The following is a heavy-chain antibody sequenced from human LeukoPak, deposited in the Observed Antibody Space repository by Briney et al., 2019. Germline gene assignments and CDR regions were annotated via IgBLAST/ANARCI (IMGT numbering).Heavy chain of an antibody. Sequence: GGSLRLSCVASGFSFSSYAMHWVRQAPGKWLEWVAVVSHDGTYEYYAESVKGRLSISRDISKNTLYLQMNSLRAEDTAVYYCAREVTTVTVKRAFDIWGQGTMVTVSS. CDR3: AREVTTVTVKRAFDI. J-gene: IGHJ3*02. V-gene: IGHV3-30*04. D-gene: IGHD4-17*01. CDR1: GFSFSSYA. CDR2: VSHDGTYE.